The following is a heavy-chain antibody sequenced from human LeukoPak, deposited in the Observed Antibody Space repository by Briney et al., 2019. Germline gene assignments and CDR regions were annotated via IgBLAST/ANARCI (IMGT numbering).Heavy chain of an antibody. CDR2: IYSGGST. CDR3: ARTVTMVRGVVAEYNWFDP. Sequence: GGSLRLSCAASGFTISSNYMSWVRQAPGEGLEWVSVIYSGGSTYYADAVKGRFTISRHNSNNTLYLQMNSLRAEDTAVYYCARTVTMVRGVVAEYNWFDPWGQGTLVTVSS. V-gene: IGHV3-53*04. CDR1: GFTISSNY. D-gene: IGHD3-10*01. J-gene: IGHJ5*02.